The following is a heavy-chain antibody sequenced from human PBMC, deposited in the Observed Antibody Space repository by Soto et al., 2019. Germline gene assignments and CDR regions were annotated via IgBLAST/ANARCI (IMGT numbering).Heavy chain of an antibody. CDR3: AREEVAGTDY. CDR1: GFTFSSYS. Sequence: ESGGGLVQPGGSLRLSCAASGFTFSSYSMNWVRQAPGKGLEWVSYISSSSSTIYYADSVKGRFTISRDNAKNSLYLQMNSLRAEDTAVYYCAREEVAGTDYWGQGTLVTVSS. D-gene: IGHD6-19*01. J-gene: IGHJ4*02. V-gene: IGHV3-48*01. CDR2: ISSSSSTI.